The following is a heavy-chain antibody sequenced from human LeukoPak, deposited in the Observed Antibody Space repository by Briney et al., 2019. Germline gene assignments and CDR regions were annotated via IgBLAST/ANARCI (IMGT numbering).Heavy chain of an antibody. J-gene: IGHJ4*02. V-gene: IGHV4-59*08. Sequence: SETLSLTCTVSGGSISSYYWSWIRQPPGKGLEWIGYIYYSGSTYYNPSLKSRVTISVDTSKNQFSLKLRSVTAADTAVYYCARLSKDTVVLPAAMAHYFDYWGQGTLVTVSS. CDR2: IYYSGST. CDR1: GGSISSYY. D-gene: IGHD2-2*01. CDR3: ARLSKDTVVLPAAMAHYFDY.